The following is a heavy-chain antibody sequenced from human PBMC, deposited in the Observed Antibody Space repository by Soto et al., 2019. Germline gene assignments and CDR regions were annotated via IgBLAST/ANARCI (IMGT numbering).Heavy chain of an antibody. Sequence: QVQLVESGGGVVQPGRSLRLSCAASGFTFSSYAMHWVRQAPGKGLEWVAVISYDGSNKYYADSVKGRFTISRDNSKNTLYLQMNSMRAEDTAGYYCARALPAVDFDIWGQGTMVTVSS. CDR2: ISYDGSNK. CDR1: GFTFSSYA. J-gene: IGHJ3*02. CDR3: ARALPAVDFDI. V-gene: IGHV3-30-3*01.